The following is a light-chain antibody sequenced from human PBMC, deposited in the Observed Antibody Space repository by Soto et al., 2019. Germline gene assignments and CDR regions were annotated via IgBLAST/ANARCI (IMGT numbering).Light chain of an antibody. CDR3: QQYGSSAWT. Sequence: EIVLTQSPGTLSLSPGERATLSCRASQSVSSSYLAWYQQKPGQAPRFLIYGASSRATGIPDRFSGSGSGTDFTLTISRLEPEDFAVYYCQQYGSSAWTFGPGTKVEIK. CDR2: GAS. CDR1: QSVSSSY. J-gene: IGKJ1*01. V-gene: IGKV3-20*01.